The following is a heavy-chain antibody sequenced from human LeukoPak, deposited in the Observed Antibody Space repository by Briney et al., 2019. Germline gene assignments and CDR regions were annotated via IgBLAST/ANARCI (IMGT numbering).Heavy chain of an antibody. CDR3: AREYSGSYGTIDY. D-gene: IGHD1-26*01. Sequence: GGSLRLSCAASGFTFSTFAMSWIRQAPGKGLEWVSYISSSGSTIYYADSVKGRFTISRDNAKNSLYLQMNSLRAEDTAVYCCAREYSGSYGTIDYWGQGTLVTVSS. CDR1: GFTFSTFA. V-gene: IGHV3-11*04. J-gene: IGHJ4*02. CDR2: ISSSGSTI.